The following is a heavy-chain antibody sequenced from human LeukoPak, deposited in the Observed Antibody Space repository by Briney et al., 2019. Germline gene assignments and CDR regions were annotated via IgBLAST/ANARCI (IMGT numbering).Heavy chain of an antibody. CDR1: GGSISSSSYY. J-gene: IGHJ5*02. D-gene: IGHD1-26*01. CDR3: ARRRFGRIDP. Sequence: PSETLSLTCTVSGGSISSSSYYWGWIRQPPGKGLEWIGSIYYSGSTYYNPSLKSRVTISVDTSKNQFSLKLSSVTAADTAVYYCARRRFGRIDPWGQGTLVTVSS. V-gene: IGHV4-39*07. CDR2: IYYSGST.